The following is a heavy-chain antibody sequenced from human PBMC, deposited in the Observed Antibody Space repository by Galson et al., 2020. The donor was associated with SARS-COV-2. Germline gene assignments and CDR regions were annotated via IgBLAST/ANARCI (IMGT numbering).Heavy chain of an antibody. Sequence: SETLSLTCPVAGGSISSGGYYWSWIRQHPGKGLEWIGYTYYSGSTYYNPSLKSRVTISVDTSKNQFSLKLSSVTAADTAVYYCARDRRSVVITFFAYWGQGTLVAVSS. J-gene: IGHJ4*02. CDR1: GGSISSGGYY. D-gene: IGHD3-22*01. CDR3: ARDRRSVVITFFAY. V-gene: IGHV4-31*03. CDR2: TYYSGST.